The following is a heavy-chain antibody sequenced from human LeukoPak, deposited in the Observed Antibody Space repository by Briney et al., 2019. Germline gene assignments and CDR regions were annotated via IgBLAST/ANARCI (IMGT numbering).Heavy chain of an antibody. CDR2: TNEDGSTT. V-gene: IGHV3-74*01. CDR3: VRDLGGRSGH. Sequence: GGSLRLFCAAAGFTFSSNWMHWVRQAPGKGMVWVSRTNEDGSTTNYADSVKGRSTIFRDNAKNTLYLQMNSLRAEDTAVYYCVRDLGGRSGHWGQGTLVTVSS. J-gene: IGHJ4*02. D-gene: IGHD1-26*01. CDR1: GFTFSSNW.